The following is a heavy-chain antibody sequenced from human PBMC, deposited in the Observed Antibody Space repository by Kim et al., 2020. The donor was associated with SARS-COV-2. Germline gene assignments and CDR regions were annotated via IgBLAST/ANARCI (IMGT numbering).Heavy chain of an antibody. CDR3: AREVLLWFGELVFFDY. J-gene: IGHJ4*02. V-gene: IGHV6-1*01. Sequence: SVKSRITINPDTSKNQFSLQLNSVTPEDTAVYYCAREVLLWFGELVFFDYWGQGTLVTVSS. D-gene: IGHD3-10*01.